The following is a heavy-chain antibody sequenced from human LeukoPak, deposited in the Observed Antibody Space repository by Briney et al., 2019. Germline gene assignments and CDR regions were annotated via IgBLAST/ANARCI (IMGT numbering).Heavy chain of an antibody. CDR2: IYHSGST. D-gene: IGHD6-19*01. CDR1: GGSISSSNC. V-gene: IGHV4-4*02. Sequence: PSGTLSLTCAVSGGSISSSNCWSWVRPPPGKGLEWIGEIYHSGSTNYNPSLKSRVTISVDKSKNQFSLKLSSVTAADTAVYYCARDGSSGWSGTFDYWGQGTLVTVSS. J-gene: IGHJ4*02. CDR3: ARDGSSGWSGTFDY.